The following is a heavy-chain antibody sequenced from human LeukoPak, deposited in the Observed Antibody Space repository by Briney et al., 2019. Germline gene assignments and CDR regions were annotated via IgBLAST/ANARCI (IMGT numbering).Heavy chain of an antibody. CDR2: IYYSGST. V-gene: IGHV4-31*03. Sequence: SETLSLTCTVSGGSISSGGYYWSWIRQHPGKGLEWIGYIYYSGSTYYNPSLRSRVTISVDTSKDQFSLKLSSVTAADTAVYYCARAYVDYDSSGYYFFDYWGQGTLVTVSS. D-gene: IGHD3-22*01. CDR1: GGSISSGGYY. CDR3: ARAYVDYDSSGYYFFDY. J-gene: IGHJ4*02.